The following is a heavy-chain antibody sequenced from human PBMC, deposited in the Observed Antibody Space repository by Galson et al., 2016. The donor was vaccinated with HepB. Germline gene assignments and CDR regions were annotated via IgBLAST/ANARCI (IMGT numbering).Heavy chain of an antibody. CDR1: GFTFSNYA. Sequence: SLRLSCAASGFTFSNYAMSWVRQAPGKGLEWVSSISGSGGGTYYTESVKGRFTISRDNSNNALYLEMKRLSAEDTAIYYCTKDWVVVLSGGGYYFDQWGQGILVTVSA. J-gene: IGHJ4*02. CDR2: ISGSGGGT. D-gene: IGHD6-6*01. CDR3: TKDWVVVLSGGGYYFDQ. V-gene: IGHV3-23*01.